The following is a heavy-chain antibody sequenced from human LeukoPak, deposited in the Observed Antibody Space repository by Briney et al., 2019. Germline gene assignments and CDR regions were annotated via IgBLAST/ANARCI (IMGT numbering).Heavy chain of an antibody. J-gene: IGHJ4*02. CDR1: GGSFSGYY. CDR3: ARAVDTAMVTTFDY. D-gene: IGHD5-18*01. Sequence: SETLSLTCAVYGGSFSGYYWSWIRQPPGKGLEWIGEINHSGSTNYNPSLKSRVTISVDTSKNQFCLKLSSVTAADTAVYYCARAVDTAMVTTFDYWGQGTLVTVSS. V-gene: IGHV4-34*01. CDR2: INHSGST.